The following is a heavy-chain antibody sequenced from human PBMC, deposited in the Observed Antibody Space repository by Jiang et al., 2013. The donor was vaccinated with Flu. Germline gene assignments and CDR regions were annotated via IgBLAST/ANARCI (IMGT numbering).Heavy chain of an antibody. CDR2: INHSGST. J-gene: IGHJ4*02. CDR3: ARVPNPGYRPFDC. Sequence: ETLSLTCAVYGGSFSGYYWSWIRQPPGKGLEWIGEINHSGSTNYNPSLKSRVTISVDTSKNQFSLKLSSVTAADTAVYYCARVPNPGYRPFDCWGQGTLVTVSS. CDR1: GGSFSGYY. D-gene: IGHD5-24*01. V-gene: IGHV4-34*01.